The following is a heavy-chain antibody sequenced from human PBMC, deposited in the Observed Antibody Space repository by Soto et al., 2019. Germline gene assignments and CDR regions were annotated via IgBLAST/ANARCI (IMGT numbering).Heavy chain of an antibody. CDR3: ARRPKRGSYSWCFDY. CDR1: GGSITSNAYY. D-gene: IGHD1-26*01. V-gene: IGHV4-39*01. J-gene: IGHJ4*02. Sequence: QLQLQESGPGLVKPSETLSLTCTVSGGSITSNAYYWGWIRQPPGKGLEWLGYIYYSGSASYNPSLKSRVTMSVDTSKNQFSLKLSSVPAADTAVYYCARRPKRGSYSWCFDYWGQGTLVTVSS. CDR2: IYYSGSA.